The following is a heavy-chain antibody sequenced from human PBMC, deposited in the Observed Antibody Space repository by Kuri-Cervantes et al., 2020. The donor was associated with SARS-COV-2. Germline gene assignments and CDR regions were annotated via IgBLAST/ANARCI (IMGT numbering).Heavy chain of an antibody. J-gene: IGHJ4*02. CDR1: GGSFSGYY. CDR2: INHSGST. V-gene: IGHV4-34*01. D-gene: IGHD3-16*01. CDR3: ARAWGY. Sequence: GSLRLSCAVYGGSFSGYYWSWIRQPPGKGLEWIGEINHSGSTNYNPSLKSRVTISVDTSKNQFSLKLSSVTAADMAVYYCARAWGYWGQGTLVTVSS.